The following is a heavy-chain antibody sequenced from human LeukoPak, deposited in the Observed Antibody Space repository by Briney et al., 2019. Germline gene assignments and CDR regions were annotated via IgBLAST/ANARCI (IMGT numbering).Heavy chain of an antibody. CDR1: GFTFSSYW. Sequence: GGSLRLSCAASGFTFSSYWMSWVRQAPGKGLEWVANIKQDGSEKYYVDSVKGRFTISRDNAKNSLYLQMNSLRAEDTAVYYCVRDRAEGRAWVEFDPWGQGILVTVSS. V-gene: IGHV3-7*01. CDR2: IKQDGSEK. J-gene: IGHJ5*02. CDR3: VRDRAEGRAWVEFDP.